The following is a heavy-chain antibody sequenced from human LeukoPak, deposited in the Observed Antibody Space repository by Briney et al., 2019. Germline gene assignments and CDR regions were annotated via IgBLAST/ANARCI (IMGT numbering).Heavy chain of an antibody. J-gene: IGHJ5*02. CDR3: ARGTAVAGT. V-gene: IGHV4-59*01. CDR1: GDSISNYY. Sequence: SETLSLTCTVSGDSISNYYWSWIRQPPGKGLEWIGYIYYSGGTNYNPSLKSRVTISVDTSKNHFSLRLSSVTAADTAVYYCARGTAVAGTWGQGTLVTVSS. D-gene: IGHD6-19*01. CDR2: IYYSGGT.